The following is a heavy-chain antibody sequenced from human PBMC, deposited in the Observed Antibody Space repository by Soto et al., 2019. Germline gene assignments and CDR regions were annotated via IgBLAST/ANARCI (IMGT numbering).Heavy chain of an antibody. CDR3: DRCVFIGGYSSSWYGTVGWFDP. V-gene: IGHV3-33*01. D-gene: IGHD6-13*01. CDR1: GFTFSSYG. J-gene: IGHJ5*02. CDR2: IWHDGSNK. Sequence: QVQLVESGGGVVQPGRSLRLSCAASGFTFSSYGMHWVRQAPVKGLACVAVIWHDGSNKYYADSVKGRFTISRDNSKKTLYLYIMSQRSEDTAVYSCDRCVFIGGYSSSWYGTVGWFDPWRQGNLLTVSS.